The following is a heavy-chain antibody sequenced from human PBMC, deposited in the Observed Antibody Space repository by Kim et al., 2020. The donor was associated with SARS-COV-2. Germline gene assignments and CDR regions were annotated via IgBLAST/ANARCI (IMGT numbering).Heavy chain of an antibody. CDR3: ARGWGAAGPEYFQH. D-gene: IGHD6-13*01. J-gene: IGHJ1*01. CDR1: GGSISSSSYY. Sequence: SETLSLTCTVSGGSISSSSYYWGWIRQPPGKGLEWIGSIYYSGSTYYNPSLKSRVTISVDTSKNQFSLKLGSVTAADTAVYYCARGWGAAGPEYFQHWGQGTLVTVSS. V-gene: IGHV4-39*07. CDR2: IYYSGST.